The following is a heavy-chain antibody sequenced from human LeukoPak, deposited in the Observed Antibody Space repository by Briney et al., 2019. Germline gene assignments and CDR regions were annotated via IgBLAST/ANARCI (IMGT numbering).Heavy chain of an antibody. CDR2: IYYSGST. V-gene: IGHV4-59*12. CDR3: ARESCSGGSCYSVWFDP. Sequence: SETLSLTCTVSGGSISSYYWSWIRQPPGKGLEWIGYIYYSGSTNCNPSLKSRVTISVDTSKNQFSLKLSSVTAADTAVYYCARESCSGGSCYSVWFDPWGQGTLVTVSS. CDR1: GGSISSYY. D-gene: IGHD2-15*01. J-gene: IGHJ5*02.